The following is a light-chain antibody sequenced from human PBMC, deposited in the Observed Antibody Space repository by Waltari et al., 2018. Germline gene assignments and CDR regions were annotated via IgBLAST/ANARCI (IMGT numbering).Light chain of an antibody. Sequence: EIVLTQSPGTLSLSPGERATLSCRASQSVSRFLAWYQQKPGQAPRLLIYAASSRATGIPDRFSGSGSGTDFSLTISRLEPEDFAMYYCQHYVSLPVTFGQGTKVEIK. CDR3: QHYVSLPVT. CDR2: AAS. J-gene: IGKJ1*01. CDR1: QSVSRF. V-gene: IGKV3-20*01.